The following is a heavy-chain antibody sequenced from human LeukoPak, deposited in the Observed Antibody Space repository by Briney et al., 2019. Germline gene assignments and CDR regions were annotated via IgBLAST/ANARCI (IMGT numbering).Heavy chain of an antibody. CDR1: GYTFTSYG. J-gene: IGHJ3*02. Sequence: ASVKVSCKASGYTFTSYGVHWVRQAPGQRLEWMGWINAGNGNTKYSQKFQGRVTITRDTSASTAYMDLSSLRSEDTAVYYCARLRTTIFGETDAFDIWGQGTMVTVSS. CDR2: INAGNGNT. D-gene: IGHD3-3*01. V-gene: IGHV1-3*01. CDR3: ARLRTTIFGETDAFDI.